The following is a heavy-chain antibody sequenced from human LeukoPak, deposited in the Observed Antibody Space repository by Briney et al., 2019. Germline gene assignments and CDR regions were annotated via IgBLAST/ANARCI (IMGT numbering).Heavy chain of an antibody. CDR2: IYYSGST. V-gene: IGHV4-39*02. CDR1: GGSISSSSYY. J-gene: IGHJ5*02. CDR3: ARDPGGRSSSAWFDP. D-gene: IGHD6-13*01. Sequence: SETLSLTCTVSGGSISSSSYYWGWIRQPPGKGLEWIGSIYYSGSTYYNPSLKSRVTISVDTSKNQFSLKLSSVTAADTAVYYCARDPGGRSSSAWFDPWGQGTLVTVSS.